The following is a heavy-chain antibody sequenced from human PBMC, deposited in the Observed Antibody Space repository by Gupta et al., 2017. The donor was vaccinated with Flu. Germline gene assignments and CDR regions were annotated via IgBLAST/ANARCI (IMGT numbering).Heavy chain of an antibody. CDR2: INHNSGGT. V-gene: IGHV1-2*02. CDR1: GYTFTGYY. D-gene: IGHD1-26*01. Sequence: QVQLVQSGAEVKKPGASVKVSCKASGYTFTGYYMHWVRQAPGQGLEWMGWINHNSGGTNYAQKFQGRVTMTRDTSIGTANMGLSRLRSDDTAVYYCAREAGGLGAEANSGNYYYYYGMDVWGQGTTVTVSS. J-gene: IGHJ6*02. CDR3: AREAGGLGAEANSGNYYYYYGMDV.